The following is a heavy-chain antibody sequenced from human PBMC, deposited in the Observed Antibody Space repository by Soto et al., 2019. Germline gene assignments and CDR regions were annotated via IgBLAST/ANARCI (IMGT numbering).Heavy chain of an antibody. Sequence: AASVKVSCKASGYTFTSYGISWVRQAPGQGLEWMGWISAYNGNTNYAQKLQGRVTMTTDTSTSTAYMELRSLRSDDTAVYYCAREAIAAAGIGVIRYYYYYMDVWGKGTTVTVSS. D-gene: IGHD6-13*01. CDR3: AREAIAAAGIGVIRYYYYYMDV. J-gene: IGHJ6*03. CDR1: GYTFTSYG. V-gene: IGHV1-18*01. CDR2: ISAYNGNT.